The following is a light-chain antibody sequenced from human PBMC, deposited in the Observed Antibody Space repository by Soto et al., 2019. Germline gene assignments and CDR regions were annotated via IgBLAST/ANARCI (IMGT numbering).Light chain of an antibody. CDR2: VAS. V-gene: IGKV3-20*01. CDR1: QSVSSSY. Sequence: EIVLTQSPGTLSLSPGERATLSCRASQSVSSSYLAWYQQKPGQAPMLLIYVASSRATGIPDRFSGSGSGTDFTITISRLEPEDFALYYCQQYGSSGYTFGQGTKLEIK. J-gene: IGKJ2*01. CDR3: QQYGSSGYT.